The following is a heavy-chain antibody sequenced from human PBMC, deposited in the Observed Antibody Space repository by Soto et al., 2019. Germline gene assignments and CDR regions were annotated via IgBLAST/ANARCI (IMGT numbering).Heavy chain of an antibody. D-gene: IGHD6-13*01. CDR2: IYSGGST. CDR3: ARDSVFGSIAAAGTSRDYYYGMDV. J-gene: IGHJ6*02. CDR1: GFTVSSNY. Sequence: GGSLRLSCAASGFTVSSNYMSWVRQAPGKGLEWVSVIYSGGSTYYADSVKGRFTISRDNSKNTLYLQMNSLRAEDTAVYYCARDSVFGSIAAAGTSRDYYYGMDVWGQGTTVTVSS. V-gene: IGHV3-53*01.